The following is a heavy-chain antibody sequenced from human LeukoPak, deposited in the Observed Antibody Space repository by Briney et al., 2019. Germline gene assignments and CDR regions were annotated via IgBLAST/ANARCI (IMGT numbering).Heavy chain of an antibody. CDR2: ISYGGSNK. J-gene: IGHJ4*02. D-gene: IGHD5-24*01. CDR1: GFTFSSYA. V-gene: IGHV3-30*01. CDR3: ARGGWLQFNDYFDY. Sequence: GGSLRLSCAASGFTFSSYAMHWVRQAPGKGLEWVAVISYGGSNKYYADSVKGRFTISRDNSKNTLYLQMNSLRAEDTAVYYCARGGWLQFNDYFDYWGQGTLVTVSS.